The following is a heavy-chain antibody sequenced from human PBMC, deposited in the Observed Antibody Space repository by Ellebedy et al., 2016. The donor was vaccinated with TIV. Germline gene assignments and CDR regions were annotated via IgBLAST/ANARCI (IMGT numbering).Heavy chain of an antibody. V-gene: IGHV3-48*04. J-gene: IGHJ4*02. CDR2: ISSSSSTI. CDR3: AREAVAGSWVPYYFDY. CDR1: GFTFSSYS. D-gene: IGHD6-19*01. Sequence: GESLKISXAASGFTFSSYSMNWVRQAPGKGLEWVSYISSSSSTIYYADSVKGRFTISRDNAKNSLYLQMNSLRAEDTAVYYCAREAVAGSWVPYYFDYWGQGTLVTVSS.